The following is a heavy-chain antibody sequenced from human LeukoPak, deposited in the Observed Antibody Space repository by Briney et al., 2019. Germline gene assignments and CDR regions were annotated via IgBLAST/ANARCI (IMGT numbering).Heavy chain of an antibody. CDR1: GGTFSSYA. J-gene: IGHJ4*02. CDR2: INPSGGSA. CDR3: ARATAVAAHFDY. Sequence: ASVKVSCKASGGTFSSYAISWVQQAPGQGLEWMGIINPSGGSASYAQKFKGRVTMTRDTSTTTIYMEVSSLTSEDTAVYYCARATAVAAHFDYWGQGTLVTVSS. V-gene: IGHV1-46*01. D-gene: IGHD5-18*01.